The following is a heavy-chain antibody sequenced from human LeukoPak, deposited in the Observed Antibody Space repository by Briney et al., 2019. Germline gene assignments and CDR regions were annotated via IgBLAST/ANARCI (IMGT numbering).Heavy chain of an antibody. CDR2: ISGSGINT. CDR1: GFIFSTYD. V-gene: IGHV3-23*01. Sequence: GGSLRLSCAASGFIFSTYDMSWVRQAPGKGLEWVSGISGSGINTYYVGSVQGRFTISRDNSKNTLYLQMNSLRAEDTAMYYCAKDGGNWNNRKAFDIWGQGTMVTVSS. J-gene: IGHJ3*02. D-gene: IGHD1/OR15-1a*01. CDR3: AKDGGNWNNRKAFDI.